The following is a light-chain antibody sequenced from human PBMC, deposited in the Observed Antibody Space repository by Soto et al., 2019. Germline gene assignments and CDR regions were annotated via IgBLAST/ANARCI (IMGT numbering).Light chain of an antibody. Sequence: QSALTQPASVSGSPGQSITISCTGTSSDVGGYNYVSWYQQHPGKAPQLMIYDVSNRPSGVSNRFSGPKSGKTASLTISGLQAEDEADYYCSSYTSSSTLVFGGGTKLTVL. V-gene: IGLV2-14*01. CDR3: SSYTSSSTLV. CDR1: SSDVGGYNY. J-gene: IGLJ2*01. CDR2: DVS.